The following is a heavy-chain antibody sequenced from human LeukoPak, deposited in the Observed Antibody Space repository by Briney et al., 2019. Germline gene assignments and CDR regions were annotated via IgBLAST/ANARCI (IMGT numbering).Heavy chain of an antibody. Sequence: SETLSLTCAVYGGSFSGYYWSWIRQPPGKGLEWIGEINHSGSTNYNPSLKSRVTISVDTSKNQFSLKLSSVTAADTAVYYCARSGPGQLDYFDYWGQGTLVTVSS. V-gene: IGHV4-34*01. CDR1: GGSFSGYY. CDR3: ARSGPGQLDYFDY. CDR2: INHSGST. D-gene: IGHD2-2*01. J-gene: IGHJ4*02.